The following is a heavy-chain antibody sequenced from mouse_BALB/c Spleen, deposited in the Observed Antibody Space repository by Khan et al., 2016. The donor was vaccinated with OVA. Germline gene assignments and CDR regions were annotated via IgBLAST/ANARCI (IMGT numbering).Heavy chain of an antibody. CDR2: ISIYYDNT. V-gene: IGHV1S137*01. CDR1: GYTFTDYA. CDR3: AGRGRWVRRGGGNSDY. Sequence: VELVESGPELVRPGESVKISCKGSGYTFTDYAMHWVKQSPGKSLEWIGVISIYYDNTNYTQKFKGKVTMTVDKSSSTAYMELARLTSEDSAIFYCAGRGRWVRRGGGNSDYWGLGTTLTVSS. J-gene: IGHJ2*01. D-gene: IGHD2-2*01.